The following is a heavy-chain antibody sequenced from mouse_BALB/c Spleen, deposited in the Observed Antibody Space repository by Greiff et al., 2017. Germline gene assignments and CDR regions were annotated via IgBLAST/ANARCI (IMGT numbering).Heavy chain of an antibody. D-gene: IGHD2-1*01. J-gene: IGHJ4*01. CDR2: ISSGGST. V-gene: IGHV5-6*01. Sequence: EVHLVESGGGLVKPGGSLKLSCAASGFTFSSYAMSWVRQTPEKRLEWVASISSGGSTYYPDSVKGRFTISRDNAKNTLYLQMSSLKSEDTAMYYCARQYGNLYAMDYWGQGTSVTVSS. CDR1: GFTFSSYA. CDR3: ARQYGNLYAMDY.